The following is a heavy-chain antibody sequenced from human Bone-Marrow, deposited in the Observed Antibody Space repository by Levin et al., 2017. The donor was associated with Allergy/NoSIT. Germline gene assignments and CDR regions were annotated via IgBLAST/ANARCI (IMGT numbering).Heavy chain of an antibody. V-gene: IGHV4-61*01. CDR3: ARDLYDALDI. CDR1: GGSVSSSNYY. Sequence: PSETLSLTCTVSGGSVSSSNYYWSWIRQAPGKGLEWIGYIYHSGSSNYNPSLKSRVTILVDTSKNQFSLKLSSVTAADTAVYYCARDLYDALDIWGQGAMVTVSS. J-gene: IGHJ3*02. D-gene: IGHD2-15*01. CDR2: IYHSGSS.